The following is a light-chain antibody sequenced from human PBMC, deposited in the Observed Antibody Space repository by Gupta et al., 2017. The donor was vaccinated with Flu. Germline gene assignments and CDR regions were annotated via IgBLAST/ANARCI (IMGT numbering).Light chain of an antibody. CDR2: DNN. CDR3: AAWDSSLSAVL. V-gene: IGLV1-51*01. CDR1: SSNVGNNF. J-gene: IGLJ3*02. Sequence: QSVLTQPPSVSAAPGQKVTNSCSGTSSNVGNNFVSWYKQLPGAAPKLLIYDNNGRPSGIPDRYSGSKSGTSATLGITGLQTGDEADYYCAAWDSSLSAVLFGGGTKLTVL.